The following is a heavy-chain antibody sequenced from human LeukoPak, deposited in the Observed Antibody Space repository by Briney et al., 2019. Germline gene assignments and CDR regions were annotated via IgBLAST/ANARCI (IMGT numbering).Heavy chain of an antibody. CDR3: ARTDAFDM. CDR2: NSTSGTTI. V-gene: IGHV3-48*04. CDR1: RFSFSTYS. Sequence: GGSLRLSCAASRFSFSTYSMNWVRQAPGKGLEWLSYNSTSGTTIYYADSVKGRFTISRDNARQSLFLQMNSLRAEDTAVYYCARTDAFDMWGQGTMVTVSS. J-gene: IGHJ3*02.